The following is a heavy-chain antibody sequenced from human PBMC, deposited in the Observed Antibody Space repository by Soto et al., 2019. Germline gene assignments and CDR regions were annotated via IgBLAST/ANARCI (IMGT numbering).Heavy chain of an antibody. D-gene: IGHD2-15*01. CDR1: GGTFSSYA. V-gene: IGHV1-69*06. CDR2: IIPIFGTA. CDR3: ARGEKNWGCSGGSCWAFAFHI. Sequence: SVKVSCKAAGGTFSSYAISWVRQAPGQGLEWMGGIIPIFGTANYAQKFQGRVTITADKSTSTAYMELSSLRSEDTAVYYCARGEKNWGCSGGSCWAFAFHISGPATILTLSS. J-gene: IGHJ3*02.